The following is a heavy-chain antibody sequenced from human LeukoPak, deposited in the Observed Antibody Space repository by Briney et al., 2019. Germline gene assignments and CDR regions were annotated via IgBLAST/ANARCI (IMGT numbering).Heavy chain of an antibody. CDR1: GFTFSSYD. V-gene: IGHV3-23*01. CDR2: ISGST. J-gene: IGHJ4*02. CDR3: AKDGIGGIYYDSSGYFDN. Sequence: GGSLRLSCAAWGFTFSSYDMTWVRQAPGKGLEWVSAISGSTHYADSVRGRFTISRDNSKNTLYLQMNSLRAEDTALYYCAKDGIGGIYYDSSGYFDNWGQGTLVTVSS. D-gene: IGHD3-22*01.